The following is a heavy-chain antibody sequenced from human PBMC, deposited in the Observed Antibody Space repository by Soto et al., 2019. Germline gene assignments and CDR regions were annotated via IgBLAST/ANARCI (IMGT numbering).Heavy chain of an antibody. J-gene: IGHJ4*02. CDR2: TPSSGGTI. D-gene: IGHD3-3*01. CDR3: ARDGTGDFWSGYFTSFDY. V-gene: IGHV3-48*03. Sequence: EVQLVESGGGLVQPGGSLRLSCAASGFTFSSFEMNWVRQAPGKGPEWVSYTPSSGGTIYYADSVKGRFTTSRDNAKISLLLQKISLRADDTAIYYCARDGTGDFWSGYFTSFDYWGQGTLVTVSS. CDR1: GFTFSSFE.